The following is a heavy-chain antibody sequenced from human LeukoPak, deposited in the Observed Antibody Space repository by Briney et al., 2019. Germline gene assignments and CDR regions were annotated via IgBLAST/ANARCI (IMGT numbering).Heavy chain of an antibody. CDR2: TSGGGETT. CDR3: AKTAIDTTYFVS. D-gene: IGHD2/OR15-2a*01. J-gene: IGHJ4*02. CDR1: GFAFSKYA. Sequence: PGGSLRLSCAAPGFAFSKYAVNWVRQAPGKGLEWVSATSGGGETTFYTGSVKGRFTVSRDNSRNTVYLQMNSLRAEDTAMYYCAKTAIDTTYFVSWGQGTLVTVSS. V-gene: IGHV3-23*01.